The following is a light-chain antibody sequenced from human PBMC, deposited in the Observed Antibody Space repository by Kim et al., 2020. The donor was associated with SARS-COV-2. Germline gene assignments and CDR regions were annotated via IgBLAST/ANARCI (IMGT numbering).Light chain of an antibody. CDR3: QSADSSDTFWV. J-gene: IGLJ3*02. Sequence: QAVVTQPPSASGTPGQRVTISCSGSSSNIGSNYVYWYQQLPGTAPKLLIYRNNQRPSGVPDRFSGSKSGTSASLAISGLRSEDEADYYCQSADSSDTFWVFGGGTQLTVL. CDR1: SSNIGSNY. V-gene: IGLV1-47*01. CDR2: RNN.